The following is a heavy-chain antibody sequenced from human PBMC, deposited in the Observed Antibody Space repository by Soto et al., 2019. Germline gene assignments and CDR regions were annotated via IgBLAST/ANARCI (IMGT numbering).Heavy chain of an antibody. CDR2: IKEDGSEK. J-gene: IGHJ4*02. Sequence: GVSLRLSFAASGFRFSGFWVNWVRQAPGKGLQWVAIIKEDGSEKYYVDSVNGRFTISRDNAKNSLYLQMDRLRVEDTAVYYCVRGSGFLLDYWGQGTLVNVSS. CDR3: VRGSGFLLDY. V-gene: IGHV3-7*01. D-gene: IGHD6-19*01. CDR1: GFRFSGFW.